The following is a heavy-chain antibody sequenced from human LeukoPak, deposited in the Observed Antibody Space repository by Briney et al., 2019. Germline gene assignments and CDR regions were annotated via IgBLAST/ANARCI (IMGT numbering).Heavy chain of an antibody. D-gene: IGHD4-17*01. CDR1: GYSISSSNW. V-gene: IGHV4-28*05. J-gene: IGHJ6*03. CDR3: ARNTNDYGDYVGYMDV. CDR2: IYYSGSI. Sequence: SETLSLTCAVSGYSISSSNWWGWIRQPPGKGLGWIGYIYYSGSIYYNPSLKSRVTMSVDTSKNQFSLKLSSVTAVDTAVYYCARNTNDYGDYVGYMDVWGKGTTVTVSS.